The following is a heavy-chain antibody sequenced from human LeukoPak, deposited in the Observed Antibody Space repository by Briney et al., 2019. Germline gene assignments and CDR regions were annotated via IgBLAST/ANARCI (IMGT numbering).Heavy chain of an antibody. CDR1: GGTFSSYA. D-gene: IGHD3-9*01. CDR2: IIPNSGGT. Sequence: ASVKVSCKASGGTFSSYAISWVRQAPGQGLEWMGRIIPNSGGTNYAQKFQGRVTMTRGTSISTAYMELSRLRSDDTAVYYCAIRYFDWLWGTWAATDDAFDIWGQGTMVTVSS. J-gene: IGHJ3*02. V-gene: IGHV1-2*02. CDR3: AIRYFDWLWGTWAATDDAFDI.